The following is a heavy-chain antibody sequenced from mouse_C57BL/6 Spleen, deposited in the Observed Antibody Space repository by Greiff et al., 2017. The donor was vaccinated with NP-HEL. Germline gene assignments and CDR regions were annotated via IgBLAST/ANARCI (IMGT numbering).Heavy chain of an antibody. CDR3: ARYNPYAMDY. D-gene: IGHD1-3*01. V-gene: IGHV1-64*01. CDR2: IHPNSGST. J-gene: IGHJ4*01. Sequence: QVQLHQPGAELVKPGASVKLSCKASGYTFTSYWMHWVKQRPGQGLEWIGMIHPNSGSTNYNEKFKSKATLTVDKSSSTAYMQLSSLTSEDSAVYYCARYNPYAMDYWGQGTSVTVSS. CDR1: GYTFTSYW.